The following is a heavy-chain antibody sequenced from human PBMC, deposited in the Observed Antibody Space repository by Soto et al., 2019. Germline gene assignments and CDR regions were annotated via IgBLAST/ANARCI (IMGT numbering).Heavy chain of an antibody. CDR1: GFTFSSYA. J-gene: IGHJ5*02. V-gene: IGHV3-30*18. Sequence: GGSLRLSCAASGFTFSSYAMSWVRQAPGKGLEWVSVISYDGSNKYYADSVKGRFTISRDNSKNTLYLQMNSLRAEDTAVYYCAKREFGSSTTWGQGTLVTVSS. CDR3: AKREFGSSTT. CDR2: ISYDGSNK. D-gene: IGHD6-6*01.